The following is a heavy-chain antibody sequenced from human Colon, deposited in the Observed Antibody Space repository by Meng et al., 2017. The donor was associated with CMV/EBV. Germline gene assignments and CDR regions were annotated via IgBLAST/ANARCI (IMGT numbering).Heavy chain of an antibody. Sequence: GGSLRLSCAASGFTFSNYEMNWVRQAPGKGLEWVAYINTLENSILYADSVKGRFTISRDNAKNSLYLQMNSLRVEDTAIYYCARTPGSSPAGGDGMDVWGQGTTVTVSS. CDR1: GFTFSNYE. V-gene: IGHV3-48*03. CDR3: ARTPGSSPAGGDGMDV. J-gene: IGHJ6*02. CDR2: INTLENSI. D-gene: IGHD6-13*01.